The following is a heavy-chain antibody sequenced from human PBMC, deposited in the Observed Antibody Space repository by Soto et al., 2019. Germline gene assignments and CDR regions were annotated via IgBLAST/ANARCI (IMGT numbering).Heavy chain of an antibody. CDR2: IYYSGST. V-gene: IGHV4-31*03. D-gene: IGHD3-3*01. CDR1: GGSISSGGYY. Sequence: SETLSLTCTVSGGSISSGGYYWSWIRQHPGKGLEWIGYIYYSGSTYYNPSLKSRVTISVDTSKNQFSLKLSSVTAADTAVYYCARTIFGVSNGGMDVWGQGTTVTVSS. CDR3: ARTIFGVSNGGMDV. J-gene: IGHJ6*02.